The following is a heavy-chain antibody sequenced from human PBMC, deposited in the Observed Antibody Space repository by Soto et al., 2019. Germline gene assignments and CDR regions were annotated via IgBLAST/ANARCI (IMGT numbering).Heavy chain of an antibody. V-gene: IGHV3-7*01. Sequence: GGSLRLSCADSGFTFSSYWMSWVRQAPGKGLEWVADIKQDGSEKYYVDSVKGRFTISRDNAKNSLYLQMNSLRADDTAVYYCARVLPGGGYPHDYFDYWGQGTLVTVSS. CDR1: GFTFSSYW. J-gene: IGHJ4*02. D-gene: IGHD2-15*01. CDR3: ARVLPGGGYPHDYFDY. CDR2: IKQDGSEK.